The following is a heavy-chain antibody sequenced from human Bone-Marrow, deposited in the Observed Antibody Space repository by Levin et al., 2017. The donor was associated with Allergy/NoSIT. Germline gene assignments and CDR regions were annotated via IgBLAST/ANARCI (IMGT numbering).Heavy chain of an antibody. D-gene: IGHD5-18*01. Sequence: GGSLRLSCEASGFTFRNSWMTWVRQPPGKGLEWVANINQDGSTENYVDSVRGRFTISRDNTENSLFLQMNSLRAEDTGVYYCATDRGYGDLDYWGQGTLATVSS. V-gene: IGHV3-7*01. CDR2: INQDGSTE. CDR3: ATDRGYGDLDY. CDR1: GFTFRNSW. J-gene: IGHJ4*02.